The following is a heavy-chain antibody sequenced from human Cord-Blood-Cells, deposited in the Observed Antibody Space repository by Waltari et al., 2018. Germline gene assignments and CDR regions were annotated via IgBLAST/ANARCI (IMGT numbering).Heavy chain of an antibody. J-gene: IGHJ2*01. CDR1: GGSISSYS. Sequence: QVQLQESGPGLVKPSETLSLTCTVSGGSISSYSWSWIRQPPGKGLEWIGYIYYSGSTNYNPSLKSRVTISVDTSKNQFSLKLSSVTAADTAVYYCARVRARPHWYFDLWGRGTLVTVSS. CDR3: ARVRARPHWYFDL. V-gene: IGHV4-59*01. D-gene: IGHD6-6*01. CDR2: IYYSGST.